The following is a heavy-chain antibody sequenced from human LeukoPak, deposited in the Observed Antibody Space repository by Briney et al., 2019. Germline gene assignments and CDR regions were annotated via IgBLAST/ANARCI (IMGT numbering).Heavy chain of an antibody. CDR1: GGSFSGYY. V-gene: IGHV4-34*01. CDR2: INHSGST. D-gene: IGHD2-2*01. CDR3: ARGAVVPAATHNWFDP. Sequence: SETLSLTCAVYGGSFSGYYWSWIRQPPGKGLEWIGEINHSGSTNYNPPLKSRVTISVDTSKNQFSLKLSSVTAADTAVYYCARGAVVPAATHNWFDPWGQGTLVTVSS. J-gene: IGHJ5*02.